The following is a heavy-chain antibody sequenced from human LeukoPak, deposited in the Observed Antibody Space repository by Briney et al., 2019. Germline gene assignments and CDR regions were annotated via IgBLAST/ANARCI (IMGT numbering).Heavy chain of an antibody. D-gene: IGHD6-19*01. Sequence: HAGGSLRLSCTVSGFSVSAIYLSWVRQVPGKGLQWVSGIYSAGTSFHAESLEGRFTISRDNSKNTLYLQMNSLRAEDTAVYYCAKDRSSGYNWFDPWGQGTLVTVSS. CDR1: GFSVSAIY. CDR3: AKDRSSGYNWFDP. CDR2: IYSAGTS. V-gene: IGHV3-53*01. J-gene: IGHJ5*02.